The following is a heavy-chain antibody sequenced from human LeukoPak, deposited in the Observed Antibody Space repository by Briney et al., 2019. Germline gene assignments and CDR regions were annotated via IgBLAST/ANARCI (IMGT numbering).Heavy chain of an antibody. D-gene: IGHD5-18*01. Sequence: PSQTLSLTCAVSGGSISSGGYSWSWIRQPPGKGLEWIGYIYHSGSTYYNPSLKSRVTISVDRSKNQFSLKLSSVTAADTAVYYCATYSYGRAQFDCWGQGTLVTVSS. CDR1: GGSISSGGYS. CDR2: IYHSGST. V-gene: IGHV4-30-2*01. J-gene: IGHJ4*02. CDR3: ATYSYGRAQFDC.